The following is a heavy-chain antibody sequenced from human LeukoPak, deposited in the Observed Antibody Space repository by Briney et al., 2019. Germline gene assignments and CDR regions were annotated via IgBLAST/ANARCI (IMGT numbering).Heavy chain of an antibody. V-gene: IGHV3-11*06. CDR1: GCTFSDYY. D-gene: IGHD4-17*01. J-gene: IGHJ4*02. CDR3: ASSVYYGDYVPLYY. CDR2: ISSSSSYI. Sequence: GGSLRLSCAASGCTFSDYYMSWIRQAPGKGLEWVSSISSSSSYIYYADSVKGRFTISRDNAKNSLYLQMNSLRAEDTAVYYCASSVYYGDYVPLYYWGQGTLVTVSS.